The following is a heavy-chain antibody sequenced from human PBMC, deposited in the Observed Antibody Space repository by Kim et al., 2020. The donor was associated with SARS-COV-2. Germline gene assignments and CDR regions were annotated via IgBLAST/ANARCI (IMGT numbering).Heavy chain of an antibody. CDR2: IKQDGSDK. J-gene: IGHJ4*02. Sequence: GGSLRLSCAGFGFTFSSYWMSWVRQAPGKGLEWVANIKQDGSDKYYVDSVKGRFTISRDNAKNSLYLQMNSLRAEDTAVYYCARDREQQLVPGRYWGQGTLVTVSS. V-gene: IGHV3-7*01. CDR3: ARDREQQLVPGRY. CDR1: GFTFSSYW. D-gene: IGHD6-13*01.